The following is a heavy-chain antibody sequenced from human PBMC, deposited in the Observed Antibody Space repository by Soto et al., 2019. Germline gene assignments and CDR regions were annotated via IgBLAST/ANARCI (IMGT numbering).Heavy chain of an antibody. V-gene: IGHV1-18*01. Sequence: QVQLVQSGAEVKKPGASVKVSCKASGYTFTSYGISWVRQAPGQGLEWMGWISAYNGNTNYAQKLQGRVTMTTDTATSTAYMELRSLGSDDTAVYYCARDENDDRYYDFWSGYPHNWFDPWGQGTLVTVSS. J-gene: IGHJ5*02. CDR1: GYTFTSYG. CDR2: ISAYNGNT. D-gene: IGHD3-3*01. CDR3: ARDENDDRYYDFWSGYPHNWFDP.